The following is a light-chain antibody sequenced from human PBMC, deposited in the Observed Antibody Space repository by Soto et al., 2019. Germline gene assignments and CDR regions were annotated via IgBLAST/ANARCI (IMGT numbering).Light chain of an antibody. CDR1: QSVRSN. CDR2: GAS. CDR3: QQYNNWHT. V-gene: IGKV3-15*01. Sequence: EIVMTQSPATLSASPGERATLSCGASQSVRSNLAWYQQKPGQAPRLLIYGASTRATGIPARLSGSGSGTDFTLTISSLQSEDFAVYYCQQYNNWHTFGQGTRLEIK. J-gene: IGKJ5*01.